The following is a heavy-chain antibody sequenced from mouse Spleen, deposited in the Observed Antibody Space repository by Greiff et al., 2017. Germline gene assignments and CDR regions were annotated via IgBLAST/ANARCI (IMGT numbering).Heavy chain of an antibody. J-gene: IGHJ4*01. V-gene: IGHV5-17*01. CDR3: AREEDYYGSSP. CDR1: GFTFSDYG. Sequence: EVKLVESGGGLVKPGGSLKLSCAASGFTFSDYGMHWVRQAPEKGLEWVAYISSGSSTIYYADTVKGRFTISRDNAKNTLFLQMTSLRSEDTAMYYCAREEDYYGSSPWGQGTSVTVSS. D-gene: IGHD1-1*01. CDR2: ISSGSSTI.